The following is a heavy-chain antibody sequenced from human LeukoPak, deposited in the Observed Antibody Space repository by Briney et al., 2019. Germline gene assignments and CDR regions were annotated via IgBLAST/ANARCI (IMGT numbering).Heavy chain of an antibody. CDR3: ARSAYYDFWSSLADWFDP. CDR2: ITPFNGNT. J-gene: IGHJ5*02. CDR1: GYTFTYRY. D-gene: IGHD3-3*01. V-gene: IGHV1-45*02. Sequence: GSSVKVSCKASGYTFTYRYLHWVRQAPGQALEWMGWITPFNGNTNYAQKFQDRVTITRNTSISTAYMELSSLRSEDTAVYYCARSAYYDFWSSLADWFDPWGQGTLVTVSS.